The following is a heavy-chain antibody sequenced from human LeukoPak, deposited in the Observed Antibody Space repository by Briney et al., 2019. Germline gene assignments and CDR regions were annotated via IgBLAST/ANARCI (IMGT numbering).Heavy chain of an antibody. D-gene: IGHD3-10*01. Sequence: PSETLSLTCTVSGGSISSGDYYWSWIRQPPGKGLEWIGYIYYSGSTYYNPSLKSRVTISVDTSKNQFSLKLSSVTAADTAVYYCAREVYGSGSYDCWGQGTLVTVSS. CDR1: GGSISSGDYY. CDR2: IYYSGST. V-gene: IGHV4-30-4*01. J-gene: IGHJ4*02. CDR3: AREVYGSGSYDC.